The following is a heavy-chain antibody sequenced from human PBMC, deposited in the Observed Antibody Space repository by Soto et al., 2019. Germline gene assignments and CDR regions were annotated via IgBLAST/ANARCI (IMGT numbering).Heavy chain of an antibody. D-gene: IGHD2-21*01. V-gene: IGHV4-59*11. CDR3: ARIEGSIIYLFDY. CDR2: IHDTGIT. Sequence: QVQLQESGPGLVKPSETLSLTCTVSGGSLSGHHWGWIRQPPGKGLEWIGYIHDTGITNYAPALRSRVSMSRDTSKNQFSLNLTSVTAADTAVYFCARIEGSIIYLFDYWGQGSLATVSS. CDR1: GGSLSGHH. J-gene: IGHJ4*02.